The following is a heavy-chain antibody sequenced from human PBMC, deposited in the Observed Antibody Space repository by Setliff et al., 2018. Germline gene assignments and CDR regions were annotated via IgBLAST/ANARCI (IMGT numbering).Heavy chain of an antibody. CDR2: IYTSGGT. CDR1: GGSISSYY. D-gene: IGHD3-10*01. J-gene: IGHJ4*02. CDR3: ARGIITMVRGVITFSYYFDY. Sequence: SETLSLTCTVSGGSISSYYWSWIRQPAGKGLEWIGRIYTSGGTNYNPSLKSRVTMSVDTSKNQFSLKLTSVSAADTAVYYCARGIITMVRGVITFSYYFDYWGQGTLVTV. V-gene: IGHV4-4*07.